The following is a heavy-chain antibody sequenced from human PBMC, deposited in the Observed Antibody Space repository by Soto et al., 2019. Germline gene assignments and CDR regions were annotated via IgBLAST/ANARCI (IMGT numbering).Heavy chain of an antibody. CDR1: GGSISSYH. CDR2: IYYSGST. Sequence: PSETLSLTCTVSGGSISSYHWSWIRQPPGKGLEWIGYIYYSGSTNYNPSLKSRVTISVDTSKNQFSLKLSSVTAADTAVYYCARSSVGGYYYYYYMDVWGKGTTVTVSS. CDR3: ARSSVGGYYYYYYMDV. V-gene: IGHV4-59*08. D-gene: IGHD2-15*01. J-gene: IGHJ6*03.